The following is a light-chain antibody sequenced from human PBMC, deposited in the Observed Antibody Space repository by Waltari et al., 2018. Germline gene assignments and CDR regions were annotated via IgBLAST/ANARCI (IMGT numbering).Light chain of an antibody. J-gene: IGLJ2*01. Sequence: SSELTQDPAVSVALGQTVRITCQGDSLRSYYASWYQQKPGQATVLVIYGKNNRPSGIPDRFSGSTSVNTASLTISGAHAEDEADYYCNYRDTSGNHVVFGGGTKLTVL. CDR1: SLRSYY. CDR2: GKN. CDR3: NYRDTSGNHVV. V-gene: IGLV3-19*01.